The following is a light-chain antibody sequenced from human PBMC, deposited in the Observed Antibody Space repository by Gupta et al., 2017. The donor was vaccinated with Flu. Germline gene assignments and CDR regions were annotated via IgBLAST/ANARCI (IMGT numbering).Light chain of an antibody. CDR3: QHRRSGPPSAS. Sequence: EIVLTQSPATLSLSPGERATLSCMASQSVSNLLAWYQHKPVQAPRLLIYDASNMATGSTARFSDSGDGTDFSITISSRVPEDSAVYYCQHRRSGPPSASFGHGTKVDIK. CDR2: DAS. CDR1: QSVSNL. J-gene: IGKJ3*01. V-gene: IGKV3-11*01.